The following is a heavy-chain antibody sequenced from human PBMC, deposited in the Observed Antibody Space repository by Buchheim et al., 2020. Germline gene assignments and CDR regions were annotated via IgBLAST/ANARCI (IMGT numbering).Heavy chain of an antibody. CDR3: ARDYYSGYFDY. V-gene: IGHV3-30-3*01. D-gene: IGHD1-26*01. Sequence: QVQLVESGGGVVQPGRSLRLSCAASGFTFSSYAMHWVRQAPGKGLEWVAVISYDGSNKYYADSVKGRFTISRDNSKNTLHLQMNSLRAEDTAVYYCARDYYSGYFDYWGQGTL. CDR2: ISYDGSNK. CDR1: GFTFSSYA. J-gene: IGHJ4*02.